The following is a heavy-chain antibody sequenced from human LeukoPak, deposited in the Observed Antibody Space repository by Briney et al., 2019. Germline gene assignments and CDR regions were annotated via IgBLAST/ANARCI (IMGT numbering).Heavy chain of an antibody. CDR3: ARDHNYYDSSGYYLL. Sequence: GASVKVSCKASGYTFTGYYMHWVRQAPGQGLEWMGWINPNSGGTNYAQKFQGRVTMTRDTSIITAYMELSRLRSDDTAVYYCARDHNYYDSSGYYLLWGQGTLVTVSS. J-gene: IGHJ4*02. CDR1: GYTFTGYY. D-gene: IGHD3-22*01. V-gene: IGHV1-2*02. CDR2: INPNSGGT.